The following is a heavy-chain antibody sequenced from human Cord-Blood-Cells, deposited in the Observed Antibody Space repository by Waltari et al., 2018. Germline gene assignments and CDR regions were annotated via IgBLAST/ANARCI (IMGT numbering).Heavy chain of an antibody. CDR1: GYTFTSYD. V-gene: IGHV1-8*01. D-gene: IGHD3-3*01. J-gene: IGHJ6*02. CDR2: MNPNSGNT. CDR3: ARMYYDFWSGYYTMYYYGMDV. Sequence: QVQLVQSGAEVKKPGASVKVSCKASGYTFTSYDINWVRQATGQGLEWMGWMNPNSGNTGYAQKFQGRVTMTRNTSISTAYMELSSLRSEDTAVYYCARMYYDFWSGYYTMYYYGMDVWGQGTTVTVSS.